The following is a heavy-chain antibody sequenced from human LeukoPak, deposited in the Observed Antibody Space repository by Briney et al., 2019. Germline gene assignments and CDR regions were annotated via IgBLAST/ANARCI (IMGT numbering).Heavy chain of an antibody. CDR1: GFTFSSYG. J-gene: IGHJ6*03. Sequence: GGSLRLSCAASGFTFSSYGIHWVRQAPGKGLEWVAFIRYDGSNKYYADSVKGRFTISRDNSKNTLYLQMNSLRAEDTAVYYCAKEELHYYDSSGLETWSYMDVWGKGTTVTVSS. CDR2: IRYDGSNK. D-gene: IGHD3-22*01. V-gene: IGHV3-30*02. CDR3: AKEELHYYDSSGLETWSYMDV.